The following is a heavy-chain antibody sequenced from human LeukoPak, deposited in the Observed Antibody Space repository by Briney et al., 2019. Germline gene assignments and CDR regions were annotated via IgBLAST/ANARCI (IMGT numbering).Heavy chain of an antibody. V-gene: IGHV4-30-4*01. Sequence: SETLSLTCTVSGVSISSGDYYWSWIRQPPGKGLEWIGYIYYSGSTYYNPSLKSRVAISVDTSKNQFSLKLSTVTAADTAVYYCAGLTTVSWAFDIWGQGTMATVSS. D-gene: IGHD1-1*01. CDR1: GVSISSGDYY. CDR2: IYYSGST. CDR3: AGLTTVSWAFDI. J-gene: IGHJ3*02.